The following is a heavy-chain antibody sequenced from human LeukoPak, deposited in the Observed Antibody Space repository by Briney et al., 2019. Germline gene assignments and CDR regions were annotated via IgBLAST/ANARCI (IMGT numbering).Heavy chain of an antibody. Sequence: PGGSLRLSCAASGFTFSSYAMSWVRPAPRKGLEWVSGISGSGTRTYYADSVKGRFTISRDNSKNTLYLQMNSLRADDTALYYCAKSSIGSSIWLLDYRGQGTLVTVSS. J-gene: IGHJ4*02. V-gene: IGHV3-23*01. CDR2: ISGSGTRT. CDR3: AKSSIGSSIWLLDY. D-gene: IGHD6-13*01. CDR1: GFTFSSYA.